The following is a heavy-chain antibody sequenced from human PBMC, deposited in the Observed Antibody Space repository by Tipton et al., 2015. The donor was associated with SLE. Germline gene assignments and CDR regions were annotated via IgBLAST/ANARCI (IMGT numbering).Heavy chain of an antibody. D-gene: IGHD6-13*01. CDR2: INHSGST. J-gene: IGHJ3*02. CDR3: ARGGQLGDT. Sequence: TLSLTCAVYGGSFSGYYWSWIRQPPGKGLEWIGEINHSGSTNYNPSLKSRVTISVDTSKNQFSLKLSSVTAADTAVYYCARGGQLGDTWGQGTMVTVSS. V-gene: IGHV4-34*01. CDR1: GGSFSGYY.